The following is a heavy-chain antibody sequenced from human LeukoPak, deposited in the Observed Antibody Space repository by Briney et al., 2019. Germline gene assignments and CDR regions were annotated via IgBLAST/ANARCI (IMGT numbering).Heavy chain of an antibody. CDR3: AKDSVGVAGPDY. CDR1: RFTFSSYA. D-gene: IGHD6-19*01. CDR2: ISGGGSAS. J-gene: IGHJ4*02. V-gene: IGHV3-23*01. Sequence: GGSLRLSCAASRFTFSSYAMSWVRQAPGKRLEEVSAISGGGSASYYADSVKGRFTVSRDNSKNTLYLQMNSLRAEDTAVYFCAKDSVGVAGPDYWGQGTLVTVSS.